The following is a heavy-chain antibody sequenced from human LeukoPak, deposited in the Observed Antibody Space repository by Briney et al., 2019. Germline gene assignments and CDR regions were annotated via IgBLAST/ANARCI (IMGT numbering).Heavy chain of an antibody. CDR1: GGSISSSNW. D-gene: IGHD6-13*01. CDR3: ARQDGSSWPFFDY. CDR2: IYHSGST. Sequence: PSETLSLTCAVSGGSISSSNWWSWVRQPPGKGLEWIGEIYHSGSTNYNPSLKSRVTISVDTSKNQFSLKLSSVTAADTAVYYCARQDGSSWPFFDYWGQGTLVTVSS. J-gene: IGHJ4*02. V-gene: IGHV4-4*02.